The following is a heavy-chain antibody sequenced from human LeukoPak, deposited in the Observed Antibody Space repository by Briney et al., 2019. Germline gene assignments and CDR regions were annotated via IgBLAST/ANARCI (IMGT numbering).Heavy chain of an antibody. J-gene: IGHJ4*02. CDR1: GFTVSSNY. D-gene: IGHD6-6*01. Sequence: GGSLRLSCAASGFTVSSNYMSWVRQAPGKGLEWVSVIYSGGSTYYADSVKGRFAISRDNSKNTLYLQMNSLRAEDTAVYYCARADSGSIFDYWGQGALVTVSS. CDR2: IYSGGST. V-gene: IGHV3-66*01. CDR3: ARADSGSIFDY.